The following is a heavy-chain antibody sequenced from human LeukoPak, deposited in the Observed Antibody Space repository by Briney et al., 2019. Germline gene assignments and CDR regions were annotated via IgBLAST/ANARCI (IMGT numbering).Heavy chain of an antibody. Sequence: GGSLRLSCAASGFTVSINYMSWVRQAPGKGLEWVSVIYSGGSTYYADSVKGRFTISRDNSKNTLYLQMNSLRAEDTAVYYCARDARKYSSSWGGAFDIWGQGTMVTVSS. CDR1: GFTVSINY. V-gene: IGHV3-53*01. D-gene: IGHD6-6*01. CDR3: ARDARKYSSSWGGAFDI. CDR2: IYSGGST. J-gene: IGHJ3*02.